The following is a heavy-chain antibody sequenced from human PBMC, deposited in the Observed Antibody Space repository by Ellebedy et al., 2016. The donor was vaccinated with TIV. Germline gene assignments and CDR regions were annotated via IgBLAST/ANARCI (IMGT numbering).Heavy chain of an antibody. J-gene: IGHJ6*02. CDR1: GFPLRSYS. CDR3: ARSVRGVYSYYYGMDV. CDR2: SNGRSCTV. D-gene: IGHD3-10*02. V-gene: IGHV3-48*04. Sequence: GESLKISCAGPGFPLRSYSMNWVRQAPGKGLEWVSYSNGRSCTVYYADSVKGRFTISRDNDKRSLYLQMNSLKAEDTALYYCARSVRGVYSYYYGMDVWGQGTTVTVSS.